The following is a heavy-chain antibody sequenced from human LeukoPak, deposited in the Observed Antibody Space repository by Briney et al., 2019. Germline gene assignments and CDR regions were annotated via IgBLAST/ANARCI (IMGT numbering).Heavy chain of an antibody. D-gene: IGHD6-13*01. V-gene: IGHV3-74*01. CDR1: GFTLSRYW. J-gene: IGHJ4*02. CDR2: ISSDGSST. CDR3: ARERIATASAGDY. Sequence: PGGSLRLSCAASGFTLSRYWMHWVRQAPGKGLVWVSRISSDGSSTSYADSVKGRFTISRDNAKNSLFLQMNSLRAEDTAVYYCARERIATASAGDYWGQGTLVTVSS.